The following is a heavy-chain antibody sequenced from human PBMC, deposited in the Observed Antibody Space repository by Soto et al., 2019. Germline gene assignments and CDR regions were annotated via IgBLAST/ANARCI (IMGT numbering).Heavy chain of an antibody. CDR3: ARTTATYSSSPMQYYMDV. J-gene: IGHJ6*03. Sequence: SGPTLVNPTQTLTLTCTFSGFSLSTSGMCVSWIRQPPGKALEWLARIDWDDDKYYSTSLKTRLTISKDTSKNQVVLTMTNMDPVDTATYYCARTTATYSSSPMQYYMDVWGKGTTVTVSS. CDR1: GFSLSTSGMC. D-gene: IGHD6-6*01. CDR2: IDWDDDK. V-gene: IGHV2-70*11.